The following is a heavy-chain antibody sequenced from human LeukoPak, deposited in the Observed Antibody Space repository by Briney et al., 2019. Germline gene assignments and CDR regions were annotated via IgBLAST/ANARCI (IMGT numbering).Heavy chain of an antibody. CDR2: INGAGSST. Sequence: QPGGSLRLSCAASGFTFSNYAMTWVRQAPGKGLVWVSRINGAGSSTSYADSVKGRFTVSRDNAKNTLNLQMNSLRAEDTAVYYCARDLFFSDAGYSSGWRAEYFHHWGQGTLVTVSS. D-gene: IGHD6-19*01. V-gene: IGHV3-74*01. J-gene: IGHJ1*01. CDR1: GFTFSNYA. CDR3: ARDLFFSDAGYSSGWRAEYFHH.